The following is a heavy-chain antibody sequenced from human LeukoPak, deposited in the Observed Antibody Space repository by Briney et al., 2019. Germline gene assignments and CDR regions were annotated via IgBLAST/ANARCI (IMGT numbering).Heavy chain of an antibody. Sequence: GASVKVSCKASGYTFTGYYMHWVRQAPGQGLEWMGWMNPNSGNTGYAQKFQGRVTMTRNASISTAYMELSSLRFEDTAVYYCARHHYYYDSSGLDPWGQGTLVTVSA. CDR1: GYTFTGYY. CDR3: ARHHYYYDSSGLDP. D-gene: IGHD3-22*01. CDR2: MNPNSGNT. J-gene: IGHJ5*02. V-gene: IGHV1-8*02.